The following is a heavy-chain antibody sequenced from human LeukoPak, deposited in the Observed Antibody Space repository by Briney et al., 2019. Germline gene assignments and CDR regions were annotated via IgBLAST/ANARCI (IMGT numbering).Heavy chain of an antibody. D-gene: IGHD3-10*01. V-gene: IGHV3-30*03. Sequence: PGGCLRLSCAASGFTFSSYGMHWVRQAPGQGLEWVAVISYDGSNKYYADSVKGRFTISRDNSKNTLYLQMNSLRAEDRAVYYCAGFGESSLAFDIWGQGTMVTVSS. CDR2: ISYDGSNK. J-gene: IGHJ3*02. CDR1: GFTFSSYG. CDR3: AGFGESSLAFDI.